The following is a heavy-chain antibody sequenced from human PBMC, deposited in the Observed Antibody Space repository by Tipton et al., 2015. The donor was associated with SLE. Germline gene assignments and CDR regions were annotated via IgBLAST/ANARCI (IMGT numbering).Heavy chain of an antibody. Sequence: TLSLTCTVSGGSIRNYYWSWIRQPAGKGLGWIGGVYSTGTTNYHSSLKSPVTISVDTSKNQFSRKLRSVTAAATAVYYCARDGGSSWSLDAFDPWGQGTMVTVSS. CDR3: ARDGGSSWSLDAFDP. CDR1: GGSIRNYY. CDR2: VYSTGTT. D-gene: IGHD6-13*01. V-gene: IGHV4-4*07. J-gene: IGHJ3*01.